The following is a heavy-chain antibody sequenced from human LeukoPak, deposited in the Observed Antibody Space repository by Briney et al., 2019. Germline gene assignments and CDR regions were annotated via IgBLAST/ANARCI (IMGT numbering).Heavy chain of an antibody. CDR1: GFTFSSYS. J-gene: IGHJ4*02. CDR2: ISSSSAYI. D-gene: IGHD3-22*01. CDR3: ARGTYYYDSSSYNPPTTRHDY. V-gene: IGHV3-21*01. Sequence: GGSLRLSCAASGFTFSSYSMSWVRQAPGKGLEWVSSISSSSAYIYYANSVKGRFTISRDNAKNSLYLQMNTLRAEDTAVYYCARGTYYYDSSSYNPPTTRHDYWGQGTLVTVSS.